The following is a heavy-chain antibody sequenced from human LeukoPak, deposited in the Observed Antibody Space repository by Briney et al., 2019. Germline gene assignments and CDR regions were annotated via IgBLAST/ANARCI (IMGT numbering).Heavy chain of an antibody. CDR3: ARGLSYRTSCYDY. D-gene: IGHD2-2*01. V-gene: IGHV1-2*02. CDR1: GYTFTGYY. CDR2: INPNSGGT. J-gene: IGHJ4*02. Sequence: ASVKVSCKASGYTFTGYYMHWVRQAPGQGLEWMGWINPNSGGTNYAQKFQGRVTMTRDTSISTAYMELSRLRSDDTAVYYCARGLSYRTSCYDYWGQGTLVTVSS.